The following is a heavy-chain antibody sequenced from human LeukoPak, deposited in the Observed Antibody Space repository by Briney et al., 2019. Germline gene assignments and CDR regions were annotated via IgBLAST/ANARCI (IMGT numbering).Heavy chain of an antibody. D-gene: IGHD3-22*01. J-gene: IGHJ4*02. CDR2: IRNKAYGGTT. CDR3: ANEGPYSSGYYYFDY. V-gene: IGHV3-49*04. CDR1: GFTFGDYA. Sequence: LAGGSLRLSCTASGFTFGDYAMTWVRQAPGKGLEWVGFIRNKAYGGTTEYAASVQGRFTISRDDSKSIAYLQMNSLKTEDTAVYYCANEGPYSSGYYYFDYWGQGTLVTVSS.